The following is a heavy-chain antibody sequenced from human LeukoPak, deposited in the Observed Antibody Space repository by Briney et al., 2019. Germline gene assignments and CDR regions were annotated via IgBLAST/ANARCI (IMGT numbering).Heavy chain of an antibody. CDR2: INPNSGGT. V-gene: IGHV1-2*02. CDR1: GYTFTGYY. Sequence: ASMKVSCKASGYTFTGYYMHWVRQAPGQGLEWMGWINPNSGGTNYAQKFQGRVTMTRDTSISTAYMELSRLRSDDTAVYYCARGKDYYDISGSTFDYWGQGTLVTVSS. D-gene: IGHD3-22*01. J-gene: IGHJ4*02. CDR3: ARGKDYYDISGSTFDY.